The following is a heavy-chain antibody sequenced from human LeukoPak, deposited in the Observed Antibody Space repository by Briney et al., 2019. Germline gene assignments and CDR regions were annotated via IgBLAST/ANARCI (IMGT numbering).Heavy chain of an antibody. J-gene: IGHJ4*02. V-gene: IGHV4-59*01. Sequence: SETLSLTCTASGGSINSYYWSWVRQPPGKGLEWIGYIYSSGSTKYNPSLKSRVTITIDTSKNQFSLKLSSVTAADTAVYSCARGRANYDSTGYYYWGQGILVTVSS. CDR3: ARGRANYDSTGYYY. CDR2: IYSSGST. CDR1: GGSINSYY. D-gene: IGHD3-22*01.